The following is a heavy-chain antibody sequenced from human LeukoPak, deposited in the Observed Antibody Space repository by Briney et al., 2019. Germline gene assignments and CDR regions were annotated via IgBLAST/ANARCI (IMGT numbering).Heavy chain of an antibody. J-gene: IGHJ4*02. CDR2: IYYSGST. CDR1: GGAISSYY. D-gene: IGHD2-21*01. Sequence: SETLSLTCTVPGGAISSYYWSWIRQPPGKGLEWIGYIYYSGSTNYNPSLKSRVTISVDTSKNQFSLKLSSVTAADTAVYYCARGGLWYDYWGQGTLVTVSS. CDR3: ARGGLWYDY. V-gene: IGHV4-59*01.